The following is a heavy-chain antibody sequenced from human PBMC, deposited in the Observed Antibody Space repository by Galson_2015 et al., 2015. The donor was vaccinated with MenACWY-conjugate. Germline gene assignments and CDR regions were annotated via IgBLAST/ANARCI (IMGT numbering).Heavy chain of an antibody. Sequence: QSGASVKKPGESLSISLKGSGYSFTNYWVGCVRQMPGKGVVLMGMINPGGSDSRYRPSFQGQVTISADKSIRTASLQWSRLKASATVMYYCARGAEWEWLLYSPDYWGQGTLVTVSS. V-gene: IGHV5-51*01. CDR3: ARGAEWEWLLYSPDY. D-gene: IGHD3-3*01. CDR1: GYSFTNYW. CDR2: INPGGSDS. J-gene: IGHJ4*02.